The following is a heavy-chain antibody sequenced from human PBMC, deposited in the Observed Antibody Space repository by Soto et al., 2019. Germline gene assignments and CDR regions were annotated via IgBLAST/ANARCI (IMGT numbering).Heavy chain of an antibody. CDR2: IIPIFGTA. V-gene: IGHV1-69*06. J-gene: IGHJ4*02. D-gene: IGHD3-3*01. CDR3: ARARDKNTIFGVGHMYYFDY. Sequence: SVKVSCKASGGTFSSYAISWVRQAPGQGLEWMGGIIPIFGTANYAQKFQGRVTIIADKSTSTAYMELSSLRSEDTAVYYCARARDKNTIFGVGHMYYFDYWGQGTLVTVSS. CDR1: GGTFSSYA.